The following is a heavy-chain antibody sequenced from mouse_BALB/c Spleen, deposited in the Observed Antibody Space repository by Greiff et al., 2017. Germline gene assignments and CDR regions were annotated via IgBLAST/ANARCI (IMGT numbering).Heavy chain of an antibody. CDR1: GFAFSSYD. Sequence: EVQGVESGGGLVKPGGSLKLSCAASGFAFSSYDMSWVRQTPEKRLEWVAYISSGGGSTYYPDTVKGRFTISRDNAKNTLYLQMSSLKSEDTAMYYCARHGPTAYFDYWGQGTTLTVSS. V-gene: IGHV5-12-1*01. J-gene: IGHJ2*01. D-gene: IGHD1-2*01. CDR3: ARHGPTAYFDY. CDR2: ISSGGGST.